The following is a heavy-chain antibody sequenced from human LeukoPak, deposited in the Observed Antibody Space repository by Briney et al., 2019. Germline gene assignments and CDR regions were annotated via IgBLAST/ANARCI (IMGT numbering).Heavy chain of an antibody. Sequence: GASVKVSCKASGYTFTSYYMHWVRQAPGQGLEWMGIINPSGGSTSYAQKFQGRVTMTRDTSTSTDYMELSSLRSEDTAVYYCAREVRTEWELISEDAFDIWGQGTMVTVSS. CDR3: AREVRTEWELISEDAFDI. J-gene: IGHJ3*02. D-gene: IGHD1-26*01. V-gene: IGHV1-46*01. CDR1: GYTFTSYY. CDR2: INPSGGST.